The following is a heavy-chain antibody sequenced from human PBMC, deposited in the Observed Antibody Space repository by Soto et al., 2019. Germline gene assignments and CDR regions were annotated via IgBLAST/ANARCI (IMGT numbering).Heavy chain of an antibody. D-gene: IGHD2-15*01. CDR1: GYSFTSYW. CDR3: ARPPIYCSGGSCYSEDAFDI. V-gene: IGHV5-51*01. Sequence: PVESLKISCKGSGYSFTSYWIGWVRQMPGKGLEWMGIIYPGDSDTRYSPSFQGQVTISAGKSISTAYLQWSSLKASDTAMYYCARPPIYCSGGSCYSEDAFDIWGQGTMVTVSS. J-gene: IGHJ3*02. CDR2: IYPGDSDT.